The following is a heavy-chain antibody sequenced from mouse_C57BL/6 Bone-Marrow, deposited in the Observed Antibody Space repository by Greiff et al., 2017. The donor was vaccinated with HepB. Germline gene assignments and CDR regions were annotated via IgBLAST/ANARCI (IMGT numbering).Heavy chain of an antibody. D-gene: IGHD1-1*02. V-gene: IGHV5-17*01. CDR3: GSNSGWWSAD. CDR1: GFTFSDYG. CDR2: ISSGSSTI. Sequence: EVKLMESGGGLVKPGGSLKLSCAASGFTFSDYGMHWVRQAPEKGLELVAYISSGSSTIYYADTVKGRFTISRDNAKNTLFLQMTSLRSEETAMYYCGSNSGWWSADWGQGTMGTVSA. J-gene: IGHJ3*01.